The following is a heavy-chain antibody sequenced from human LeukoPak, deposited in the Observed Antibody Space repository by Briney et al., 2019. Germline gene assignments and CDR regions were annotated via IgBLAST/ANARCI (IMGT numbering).Heavy chain of an antibody. CDR2: IYYSGST. CDR3: ASLYGSGRRYYYCGMDV. V-gene: IGHV4-39*01. J-gene: IGHJ6*02. Sequence: SQTLSLTCTVSGGSISSGGYYWGWIRQPPGKGLEWIGSIYYSGSTYYNPSLKSRVTISVDTSKNQFSLKLSSVTAADTAVYYCASLYGSGRRYYYCGMDVWGQGTTVTVSS. D-gene: IGHD3-10*01. CDR1: GGSISSGGYY.